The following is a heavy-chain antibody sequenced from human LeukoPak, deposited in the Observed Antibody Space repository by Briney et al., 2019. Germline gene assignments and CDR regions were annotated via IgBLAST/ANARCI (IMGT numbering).Heavy chain of an antibody. CDR1: GFTFSSYT. CDR3: ARDTYDILTGYYKWAF. CDR2: ISSSSSYI. J-gene: IGHJ3*01. Sequence: GGSLRLSCAASGFTFSSYTMNGVRQAPGKGLEWVSSISSSSSYIYYADSVRGRFTISRDNAKNSLYLQMNSLRAEDTAVYYCARDTYDILTGYYKWAFWGQGTMVTVSS. D-gene: IGHD3-9*01. V-gene: IGHV3-21*06.